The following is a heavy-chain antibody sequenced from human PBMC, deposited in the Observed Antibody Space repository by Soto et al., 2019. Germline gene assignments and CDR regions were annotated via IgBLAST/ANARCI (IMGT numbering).Heavy chain of an antibody. Sequence: SETLSLTCAVSGGSISSGGYSWSWIRQPPGKGLEWIGYIYHSGSTYYNPSLKSRVTISVDTSKNQFSLKLSSVTAADTAVYYCARDRGVLWFGELLSQWDPYYYGMDVWGQGTTVTVSS. CDR1: GGSISSGGYS. J-gene: IGHJ6*02. V-gene: IGHV4-30-2*05. D-gene: IGHD3-10*01. CDR3: ARDRGVLWFGELLSQWDPYYYGMDV. CDR2: IYHSGST.